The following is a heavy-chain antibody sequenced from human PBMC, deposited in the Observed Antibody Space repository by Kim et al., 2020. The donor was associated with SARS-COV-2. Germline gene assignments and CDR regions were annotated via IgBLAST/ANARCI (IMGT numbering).Heavy chain of an antibody. J-gene: IGHJ4*02. CDR1: GFTFSSYS. V-gene: IGHV3-21*01. CDR2: ISSSSSYI. D-gene: IGHD5-18*01. CDR3: ARDKSYGYPGFDY. Sequence: GSLRLSCAASGFTFSSYSMNWVRQAPGKGLEWVSSISSSSSYIYYADSVKGRFTISRDNAKNSLYLQMNSLRAEDTAVYYCARDKSYGYPGFDYWGQGTLVTVSS.